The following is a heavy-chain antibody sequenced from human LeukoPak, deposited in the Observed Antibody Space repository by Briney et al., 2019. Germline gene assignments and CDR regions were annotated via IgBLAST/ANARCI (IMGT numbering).Heavy chain of an antibody. CDR3: ARGGRQQWLVGTNFDY. Sequence: GASVTVSCKASGYTFTSYDINWVRQATGQGLEWMGWMNPNSGNTGYAQKFQGRVTMTRNTSISTAYMELSSLRSEDTAVYYCARGGRQQWLVGTNFDYWGQGTLVTVSS. J-gene: IGHJ4*02. CDR1: GYTFTSYD. V-gene: IGHV1-8*01. CDR2: MNPNSGNT. D-gene: IGHD6-19*01.